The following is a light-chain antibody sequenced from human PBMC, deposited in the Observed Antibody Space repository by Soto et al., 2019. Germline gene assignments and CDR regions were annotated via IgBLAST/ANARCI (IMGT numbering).Light chain of an antibody. Sequence: DIEMTQSPSTLSLSPGDRVTITCRASQSVSSYLAWYQQKPGKAPKLLIDDASSVATGIPARFSGSGSGTEFTLTISSVQADDVATYYCQQYTSYPHTFGQGTKVDIK. V-gene: IGKV1-5*01. CDR2: DAS. CDR1: QSVSSY. CDR3: QQYTSYPHT. J-gene: IGKJ1*01.